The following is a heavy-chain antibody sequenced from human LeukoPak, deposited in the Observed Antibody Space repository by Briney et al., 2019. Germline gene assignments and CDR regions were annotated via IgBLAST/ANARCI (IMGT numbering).Heavy chain of an antibody. V-gene: IGHV3-23*01. Sequence: GGSLRLSCAASGFTFSSYAMSWVRQAPGKGLEWVSSIGSSGANIYYADSVKGRFTISRDNSKNSLYLQMNSLRAEDTAVYYCARGLAVAAPFDYWGQGTLVTVSS. CDR3: ARGLAVAAPFDY. J-gene: IGHJ4*02. D-gene: IGHD6-19*01. CDR1: GFTFSSYA. CDR2: IGSSGANI.